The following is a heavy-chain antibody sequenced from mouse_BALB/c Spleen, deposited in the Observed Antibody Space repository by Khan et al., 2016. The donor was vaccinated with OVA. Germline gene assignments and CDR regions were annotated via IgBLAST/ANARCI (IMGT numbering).Heavy chain of an antibody. CDR3: TRSLVDYHAMDY. Sequence: EVELVESGGGLVKPGGSLKLSCSASGFTFSTYGMSWVRQTPEKRLEGVATISSGGHYTFYPARVKGRFTISRDNAKNTLYLQMSSLRSEDTAMYYCTRSLVDYHAMDYWGQGTSVTVSS. CDR1: GFTFSTYG. J-gene: IGHJ4*01. V-gene: IGHV5-9-3*01. CDR2: ISSGGHYT. D-gene: IGHD2-2*01.